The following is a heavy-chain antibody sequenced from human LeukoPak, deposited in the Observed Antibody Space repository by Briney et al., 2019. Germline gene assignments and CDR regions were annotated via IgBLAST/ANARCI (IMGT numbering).Heavy chain of an antibody. J-gene: IGHJ5*02. CDR1: GFTFSSYA. D-gene: IGHD3-16*01. Sequence: PGGSLRLSCAASGFTFSSYAMHWVRQAPGKGLEWVAVISYDGSNKYYADSVKGRFTISRDNSKDTLYLQMNSLRAEDTAVYYCAKGRRIGMIDWFDPWGQGTLVTVSS. V-gene: IGHV3-30-3*01. CDR2: ISYDGSNK. CDR3: AKGRRIGMIDWFDP.